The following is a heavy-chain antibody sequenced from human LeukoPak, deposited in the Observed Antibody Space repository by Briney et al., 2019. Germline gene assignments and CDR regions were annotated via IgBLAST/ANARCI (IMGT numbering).Heavy chain of an antibody. J-gene: IGHJ6*02. V-gene: IGHV3-23*01. CDR1: GFTFSSYA. CDR2: ISGSGTST. CDR3: AKDRICPNLDLFCDGLDV. Sequence: GGSLRLSCAASGFTFSSYAMSWVRHTPGQGLEWVSGISGSGTSTYYAASVKGRFTISRDNSKNTLYLQIDSLRAEDTAAFYCAKDRICPNLDLFCDGLDVWGQGTTVTVSS. D-gene: IGHD2-15*01.